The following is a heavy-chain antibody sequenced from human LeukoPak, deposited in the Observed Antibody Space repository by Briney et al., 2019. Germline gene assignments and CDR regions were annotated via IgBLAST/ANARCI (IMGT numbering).Heavy chain of an antibody. CDR1: GFTFSFNG. Sequence: GGSLRLSCAASGFTFSFNGMHWVRQAPGKGLEWVALIQYDGNNKYYTDSVKGRFTISRDNSKNTLYLQMNSLRPEDTAVYYCXKGHMTTYFQHWGQGTLVTVSS. CDR2: IQYDGNNK. CDR3: XKGHMTTYFQH. J-gene: IGHJ1*01. D-gene: IGHD4-11*01. V-gene: IGHV3-30*02.